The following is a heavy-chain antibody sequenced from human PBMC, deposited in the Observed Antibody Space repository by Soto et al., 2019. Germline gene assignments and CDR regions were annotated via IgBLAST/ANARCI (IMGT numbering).Heavy chain of an antibody. CDR2: VNPCGGSS. V-gene: IGHV1-46*01. CDR1: GYSFTAFS. J-gene: IGHJ1*01. D-gene: IGHD2-15*01. Sequence: QVQLEQSGAEVKKPGASVKVSCKASGYSFTAFSMHCVWRAPRQGLQWMGVVNPCGGSSNYAHKFQGRITLSRDTSRNTFYMDLSSLTSEDTAVYYCAREENCSDGICYSEYFQRWGQGTLVTVSS. CDR3: AREENCSDGICYSEYFQR.